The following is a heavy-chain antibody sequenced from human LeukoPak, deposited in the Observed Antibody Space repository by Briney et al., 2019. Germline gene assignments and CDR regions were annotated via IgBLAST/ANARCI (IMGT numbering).Heavy chain of an antibody. D-gene: IGHD1/OR15-1a*01. V-gene: IGHV3-23*01. Sequence: GGSLRLSCAASGFTFSSYAMSWVRQAPGKGLEWGSSISGGHGGTYYADSVKGRFTISRDDSKNTLYLQVNSLRAEDTAVYYCAKGQYASGWNSGNYWGQGTLVTVSS. CDR2: ISGGHGGT. CDR3: AKGQYASGWNSGNY. J-gene: IGHJ4*02. CDR1: GFTFSSYA.